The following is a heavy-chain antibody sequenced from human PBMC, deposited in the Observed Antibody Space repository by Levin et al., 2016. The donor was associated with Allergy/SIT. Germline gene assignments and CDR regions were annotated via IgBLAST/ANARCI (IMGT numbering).Heavy chain of an antibody. J-gene: IGHJ6*02. V-gene: IGHV4-34*01. D-gene: IGHD3-10*01. CDR2: INHSGST. CDR3: ASQVKLMVRGVHSHYYYYGMDV. Sequence: PGKGLEWIGEINHSGSTNYNPSLKSRVTISVDTSKNQFSLKLSSVTAADTAVYYCASQVKLMVRGVHSHYYYYGMDVWGQGTTVTVSS.